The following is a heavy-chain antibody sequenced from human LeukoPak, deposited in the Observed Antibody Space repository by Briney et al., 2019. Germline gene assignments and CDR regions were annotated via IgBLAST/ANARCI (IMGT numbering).Heavy chain of an antibody. CDR3: AREDDSSGPFDY. V-gene: IGHV1-69*01. CDR1: GGTFISYA. J-gene: IGHJ4*02. Sequence: GASVKVSCKASGGTFISYAISWVRQAPGQGLERMGGIIPIFGTANYAQKFQGRVTITADESTSTAYMELSSLRSEDTAVYYCAREDDSSGPFDYWGQGTLVTVSS. CDR2: IIPIFGTA. D-gene: IGHD3-22*01.